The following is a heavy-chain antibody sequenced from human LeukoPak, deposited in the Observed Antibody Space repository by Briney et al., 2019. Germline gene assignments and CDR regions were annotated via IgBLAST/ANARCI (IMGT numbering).Heavy chain of an antibody. CDR2: ISYDGSNK. V-gene: IGHV3-30*18. CDR1: GFTFSSYG. Sequence: PGGSLRLSCAASGFTFSSYGMHWVRQAPGKGLEWVAVISYDGSNKYYADSVKGRFTISRDNSKNTLYLQMNSLRAEDTAVYYCAKAITAMADYWGQGTLVTVSS. D-gene: IGHD5-18*01. CDR3: AKAITAMADY. J-gene: IGHJ4*02.